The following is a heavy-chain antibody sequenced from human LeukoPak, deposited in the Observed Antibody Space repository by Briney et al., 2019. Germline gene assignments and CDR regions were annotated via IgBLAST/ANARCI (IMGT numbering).Heavy chain of an antibody. CDR2: IYYSGST. Sequence: PSETLSLTCTVAGGSISSYYWSWIRQPPGKGLEWIGYIYYSGSTNYNPSLKSRVTISVDTSKNQFSLKLSSVTAADTAVYYCASNYYGSGSLDYWGQGNLVTVSS. CDR1: GGSISSYY. J-gene: IGHJ4*02. D-gene: IGHD3-10*01. V-gene: IGHV4-59*08. CDR3: ASNYYGSGSLDY.